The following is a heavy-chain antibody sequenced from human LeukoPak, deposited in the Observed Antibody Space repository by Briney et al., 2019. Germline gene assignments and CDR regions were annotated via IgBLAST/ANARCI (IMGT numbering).Heavy chain of an antibody. CDR1: GFTFSSYE. CDR3: AKDRIRYDSSGYLYFQR. V-gene: IGHV3-48*03. CDR2: ISSSGSTI. D-gene: IGHD3-22*01. Sequence: GGSLRLSCAASGFTFSSYEMNWVRQAPGKGLEWVSYISSSGSTIFYADSVKGRFTISRDNSKNTLYLQMNSLRAEDTAVYYCAKDRIRYDSSGYLYFQRWGQGTLVTVSS. J-gene: IGHJ1*01.